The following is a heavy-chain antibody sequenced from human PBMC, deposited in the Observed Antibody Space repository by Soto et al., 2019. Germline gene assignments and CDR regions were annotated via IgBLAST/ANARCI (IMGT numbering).Heavy chain of an antibody. CDR3: ASSDYGDYDSPPDYYYYYGMDV. J-gene: IGHJ6*02. CDR2: INPNSGGT. V-gene: IGHV1-2*02. CDR1: GYTFTGYY. D-gene: IGHD4-17*01. Sequence: ASVKVSCKASGYTFTGYYMHWVRQAPGQGXEWMGWINPNSGGTNYAQKFQGRVTMTRDTSISTAYMELSRLRSDDTAVYYCASSDYGDYDSPPDYYYYYGMDVWGQGTTVTVSS.